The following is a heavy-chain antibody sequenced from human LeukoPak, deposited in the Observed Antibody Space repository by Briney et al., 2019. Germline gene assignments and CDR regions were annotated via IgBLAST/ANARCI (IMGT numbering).Heavy chain of an antibody. V-gene: IGHV4-34*01. Sequence: SETLSLTCAVYGGSFSTYYWSWIRQSPGRGLEWIAEINHRGDTNYNPSVKSRVTISVDTSKSQFSLKVSSLTAADTAVYYCARGPTISETGYFDYWGQGTLVTVSS. CDR2: INHRGDT. CDR3: ARGPTISETGYFDY. D-gene: IGHD1-1*01. J-gene: IGHJ4*03. CDR1: GGSFSTYY.